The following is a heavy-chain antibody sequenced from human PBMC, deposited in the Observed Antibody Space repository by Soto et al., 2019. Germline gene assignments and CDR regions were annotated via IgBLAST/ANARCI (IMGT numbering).Heavy chain of an antibody. Sequence: QVQLVQSGAEVKKPGSSVKVSCKTSGGTFRTSAISWVRQAPGQGLEWMGGIMPVFPTPDYAQKFQGRVTITADDSTGTAYMELSSLRSEDTAVYSCARDKDRQQLGGNYYYIMDVWGQGTTVTVSS. CDR1: GGTFRTSA. CDR2: IMPVFPTP. J-gene: IGHJ6*01. D-gene: IGHD3-3*02. CDR3: ARDKDRQQLGGNYYYIMDV. V-gene: IGHV1-69*12.